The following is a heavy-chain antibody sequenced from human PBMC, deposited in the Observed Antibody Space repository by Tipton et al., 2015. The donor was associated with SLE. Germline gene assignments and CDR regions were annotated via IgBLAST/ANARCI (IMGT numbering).Heavy chain of an antibody. CDR3: ARDGVTSVTAVY. CDR1: GFTFSTYS. D-gene: IGHD4-11*01. V-gene: IGHV3-21*03. CDR2: ISSTSTYI. J-gene: IGHJ4*02. Sequence: SLRLSCAASGFTFSTYSMNWVRQAPGKGLEWVSSISSTSTYIYYADSVKGRFTISRDNARNSLYLHMNSLRAEDTAMYYCARDGVTSVTAVYWGQGTLVTVSS.